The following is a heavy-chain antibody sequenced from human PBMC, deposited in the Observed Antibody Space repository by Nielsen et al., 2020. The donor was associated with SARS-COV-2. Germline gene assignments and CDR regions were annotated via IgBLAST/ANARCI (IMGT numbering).Heavy chain of an antibody. CDR1: GYTFTSYW. D-gene: IGHD3-22*01. CDR3: ARSAYDSSGYYDY. CDR2: IYPGDSDT. Sequence: GGPLRLSCKGSGYTFTSYWIGWVPQMPGKGLEWMGIIYPGDSDTRYSPSFQGQVTISADKSISTAYLQWSSLKASDTAMYYCARSAYDSSGYYDYWGQGTLVTVSS. V-gene: IGHV5-51*01. J-gene: IGHJ4*02.